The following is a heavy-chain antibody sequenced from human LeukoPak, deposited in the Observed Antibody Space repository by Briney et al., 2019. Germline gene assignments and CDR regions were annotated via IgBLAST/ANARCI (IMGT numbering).Heavy chain of an antibody. CDR1: GFTFSSYS. CDR2: ISSSSSYI. J-gene: IGHJ4*02. V-gene: IGHV3-21*01. Sequence: KPGGSLRLSCAASGFTFSSYSMNWVRQAPGKGLEWVSSISSSSSYIYYADSVEGRFTISRDNAKNSLYLQMNSLRAEDTAVYYCASFDYYDSSGYHYFDYWGQGTLVTVSS. CDR3: ASFDYYDSSGYHYFDY. D-gene: IGHD3-22*01.